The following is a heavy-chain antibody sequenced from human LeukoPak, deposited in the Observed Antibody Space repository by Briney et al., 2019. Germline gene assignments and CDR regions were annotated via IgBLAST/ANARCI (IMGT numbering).Heavy chain of an antibody. J-gene: IGHJ4*02. Sequence: GGSLRLSCAASGFTFSSYWMSWVRQAPGKGLGWVANIKQDGSEEYYVDSVKGRFTISRDNAKNSLYLQMNSLRAEDTAVYYCARDLMVRGVMGFGYWGQGTLVTVSS. V-gene: IGHV3-7*01. D-gene: IGHD3-10*01. CDR1: GFTFSSYW. CDR3: ARDLMVRGVMGFGY. CDR2: IKQDGSEE.